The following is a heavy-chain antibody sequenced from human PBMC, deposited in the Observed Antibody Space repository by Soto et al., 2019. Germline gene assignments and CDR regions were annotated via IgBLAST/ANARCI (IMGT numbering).Heavy chain of an antibody. D-gene: IGHD3-10*01. V-gene: IGHV4-59*01. Sequence: QVHLQESGPGLVKPSETLSLTCTVSGGSISIYYWNWIRQPPGKGLEWIGYVHYSGTTSYNPSVESRVTISLDTSKNQFSLRLTSGTAADTAVYYCARRWSGTDYWGQGTLVTVSS. CDR1: GGSISIYY. J-gene: IGHJ4*02. CDR2: VHYSGTT. CDR3: ARRWSGTDY.